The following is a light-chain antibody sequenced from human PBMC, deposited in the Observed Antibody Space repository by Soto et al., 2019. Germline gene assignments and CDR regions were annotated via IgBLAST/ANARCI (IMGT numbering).Light chain of an antibody. Sequence: QSALTQSPSASGTPGQRVTFSCSGSSSNIGSSTVNWYQQLPGTAPKLLIYHNNQRPSGVPDRFSGSKSGTSASLAISGLQSEDEVDYYCAAWDDSLNGVVFGGGTKLTVL. CDR1: SSNIGSST. V-gene: IGLV1-44*01. CDR3: AAWDDSLNGVV. J-gene: IGLJ3*02. CDR2: HNN.